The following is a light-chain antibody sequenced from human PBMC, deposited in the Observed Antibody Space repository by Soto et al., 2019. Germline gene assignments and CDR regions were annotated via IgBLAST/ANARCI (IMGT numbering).Light chain of an antibody. Sequence: DIQMTQSPSTLSPSIGDRVTITCRASESVSDWLAWYQQKPGKAPKLLIYQASSLKSGVPSRFSGSGSGTEFSLTISSLQPDDFATYYCQQRWTFGQGTKVQIK. CDR3: QQRWT. J-gene: IGKJ1*01. CDR1: ESVSDW. V-gene: IGKV1-5*03. CDR2: QAS.